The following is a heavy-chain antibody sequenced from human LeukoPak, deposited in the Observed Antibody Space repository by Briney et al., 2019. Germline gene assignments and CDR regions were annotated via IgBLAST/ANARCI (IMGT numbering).Heavy chain of an antibody. CDR1: GYTFTSYD. V-gene: IGHV1-8*03. Sequence: ASVKVSCKTSGYTFTSYDINWVRQATGQGLEWMGWMNPNSGNTGYAQKFQGRVTITRNTSISTAYMELSSLRSEDTAVYYCAREGATEAFDIWGQGTMVTVSS. CDR3: AREGATEAFDI. CDR2: MNPNSGNT. J-gene: IGHJ3*02.